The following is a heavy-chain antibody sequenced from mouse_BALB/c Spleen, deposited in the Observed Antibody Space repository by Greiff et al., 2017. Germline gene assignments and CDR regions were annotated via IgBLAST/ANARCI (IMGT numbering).Heavy chain of an antibody. J-gene: IGHJ4*01. V-gene: IGHV3-6*02. Sequence: VQLQQSGPGLVKPSQSLSLTCSVTGYSITSGYYWNWIRQFPGNKLEWMGYISYDGSNNYNPSLKNRISITRDTSKNQFFLKLNSVTTEDTATYYCARDWRYGYAMDYWGQGTSVTVSS. CDR2: ISYDGSN. CDR3: ARDWRYGYAMDY. D-gene: IGHD2-14*01. CDR1: GYSITSGYY.